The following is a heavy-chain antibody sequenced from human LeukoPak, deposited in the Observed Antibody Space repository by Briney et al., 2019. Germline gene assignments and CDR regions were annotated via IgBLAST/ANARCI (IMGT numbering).Heavy chain of an antibody. V-gene: IGHV4-31*01. Sequence: SQTLSLTRTVSSGSISSGGYYWTWLRQHPGKGLEWIVYISYSGSTYYNPSLTTLVTISVDTSKNQFSLKLSSVTAANTAVYYCARTATFGSGSYFGLVGYYVMDVWGQGTTVTVSS. CDR1: SGSISSGGYY. J-gene: IGHJ6*02. D-gene: IGHD3-10*01. CDR3: ARTATFGSGSYFGLVGYYVMDV. CDR2: ISYSGST.